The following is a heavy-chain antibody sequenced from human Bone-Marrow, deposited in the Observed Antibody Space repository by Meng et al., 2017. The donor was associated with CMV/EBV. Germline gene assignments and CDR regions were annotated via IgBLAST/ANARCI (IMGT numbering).Heavy chain of an antibody. D-gene: IGHD2-15*01. CDR3: ARGGGGLDH. CDR2: MNPDSVNP. Sequence: ASVKVSCKASGYTFTSYDINWVRQAAGQGLEWMGWMNPDSVNPGYAQKFQGRVTITRSTSISTVYMELSSLGSEDTAVYYCARGGGGLDHWGQGTLVTVSS. V-gene: IGHV1-8*03. CDR1: GYTFTSYD. J-gene: IGHJ4*02.